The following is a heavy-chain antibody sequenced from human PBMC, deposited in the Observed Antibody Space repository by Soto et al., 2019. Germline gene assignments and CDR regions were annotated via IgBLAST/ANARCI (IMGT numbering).Heavy chain of an antibody. V-gene: IGHV1-3*01. CDR1: GYTFINYG. Sequence: ASVKVSCKASGYTFINYGIHWVRQAPGQRLEWMGWINSSSGNTKYSQKLQGRVTINRDTSASTAYMGLSSLRSEDTAVYYCARSGYSSGWYHWYFDFWGRGTLVTVSS. CDR2: INSSSGNT. J-gene: IGHJ2*01. CDR3: ARSGYSSGWYHWYFDF. D-gene: IGHD6-19*01.